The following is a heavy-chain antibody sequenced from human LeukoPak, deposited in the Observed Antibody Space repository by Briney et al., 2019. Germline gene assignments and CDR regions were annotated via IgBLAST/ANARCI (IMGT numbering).Heavy chain of an antibody. CDR2: MNPNSGNT. CDR3: ARHRYFDWLLPDY. J-gene: IGHJ4*02. V-gene: IGHV1-8*01. D-gene: IGHD3-9*01. Sequence: ASVKVSCKASGYTFTSYDINWVRQATGQGLEWMGWMNPNSGNTGYAQKFQGRVTLTRNTSINTAFMELSSLRSEDTAVYYCARHRYFDWLLPDYWGQGTLVTVSS. CDR1: GYTFTSYD.